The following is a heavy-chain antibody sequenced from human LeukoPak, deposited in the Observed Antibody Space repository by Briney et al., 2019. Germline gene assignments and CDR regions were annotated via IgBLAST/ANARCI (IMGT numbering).Heavy chain of an antibody. J-gene: IGHJ4*02. Sequence: PSETLSLTCTVSGGSISSGDYYWSWIRQPPGKGLEWIGYIYYSGSTYYNPSLRSRVTISVDTSKNQFYLKLSSVTAADTAVYYCASSMVRDLGFDYWGQGTLVTVSS. CDR2: IYYSGST. CDR1: GGSISSGDYY. CDR3: ASSMVRDLGFDY. D-gene: IGHD3-10*01. V-gene: IGHV4-30-4*01.